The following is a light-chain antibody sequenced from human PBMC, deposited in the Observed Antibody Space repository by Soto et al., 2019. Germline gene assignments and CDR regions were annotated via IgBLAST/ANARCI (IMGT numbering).Light chain of an antibody. CDR3: QQSFITPPLT. CDR2: GAS. Sequence: DIQMSQSPPSLSTSIGDRITITCRASQSISTYLNWYQQKPGKAPRLLIYGASTLQNGVPSRFSGSGSATDYTLTISSLQPEDFATYYCQQSFITPPLTFGGGTTVEMK. CDR1: QSISTY. J-gene: IGKJ4*01. V-gene: IGKV1-39*01.